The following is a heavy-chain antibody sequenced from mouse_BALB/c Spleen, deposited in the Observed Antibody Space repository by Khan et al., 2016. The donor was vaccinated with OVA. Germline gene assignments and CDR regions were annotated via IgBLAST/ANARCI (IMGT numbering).Heavy chain of an antibody. CDR3: TRPPHFSYVLVY. V-gene: IGHV9-3-1*01. CDR2: ISTYTGEP. Sequence: QIQLVPSGPELKKPGETVKISCKASGYTFTNYGMNWVKQALGKALKWMGWISTYTGEPTYADDFKGRFAFSLETSARTAYLQINNLKNEDTATYFCTRPPHFSYVLVYWGQGTSVTVSS. CDR1: GYTFTNYG. J-gene: IGHJ4*01.